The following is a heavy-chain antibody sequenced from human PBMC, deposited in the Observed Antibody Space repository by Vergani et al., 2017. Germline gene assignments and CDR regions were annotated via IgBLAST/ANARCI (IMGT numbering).Heavy chain of an antibody. CDR2: IYYSGST. J-gene: IGHJ3*02. CDR1: GGSISSGGYY. D-gene: IGHD6-6*01. Sequence: QVQLQESGPGLVKPSQTLSLTSTVSGGSISSGGYYWSWIRQHPGKGLEWIGYIYYSGSTYYNPSLKSRVTISVDTSKNQFSLKLSSVTAADTAVYYCARVWEQSSSGYRAFDIWGQGTMVTVSS. CDR3: ARVWEQSSSGYRAFDI. V-gene: IGHV4-31*03.